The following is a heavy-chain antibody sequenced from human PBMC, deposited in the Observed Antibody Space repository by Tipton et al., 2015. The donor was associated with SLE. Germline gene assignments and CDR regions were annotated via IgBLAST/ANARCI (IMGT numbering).Heavy chain of an antibody. CDR1: GGSISSSSYY. Sequence: TLSLTCTVSGGSISSSSYYWGWIRQPPGKGLEWIGSIYYSGSTYYNPSLKSRVTMSVDTSKNQLSLKLSSVTAADTAVYYCARAGGFIAAAGTRGAFDIWGQGTMVTVSS. D-gene: IGHD6-13*01. V-gene: IGHV4-39*07. CDR2: IYYSGST. CDR3: ARAGGFIAAAGTRGAFDI. J-gene: IGHJ3*02.